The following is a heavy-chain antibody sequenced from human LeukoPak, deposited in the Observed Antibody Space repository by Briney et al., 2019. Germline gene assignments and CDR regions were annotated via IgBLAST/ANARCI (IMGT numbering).Heavy chain of an antibody. V-gene: IGHV3-7*01. CDR3: ARDTSKYRGYDLFFDY. CDR1: GFTFSSYW. D-gene: IGHD5-12*01. Sequence: GGTLRLSCAASGFTFSSYWKIWVPHAPGKGREWVANIKEDGSEKYYVDSVKGRFTISRDNDKNSLYLQMNSLRAEDTAVYYCARDTSKYRGYDLFFDYWGQGTLVTVSS. J-gene: IGHJ4*02. CDR2: IKEDGSEK.